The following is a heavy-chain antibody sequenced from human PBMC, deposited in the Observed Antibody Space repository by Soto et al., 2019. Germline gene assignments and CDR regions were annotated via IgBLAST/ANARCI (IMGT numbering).Heavy chain of an antibody. V-gene: IGHV1-2*04. D-gene: IGHD2-8*01. J-gene: IGHJ6*02. Sequence: ASVKVSCKASGYSFTDYHIHWVRQAPGQGLEWLGRINPKSGGTSTAQKFQGWVTMTTDTSISTASMELTRLTSDDTAIYYCARGDSTDCTNGVCSFFYNHDMDVWGQGTTVTVSS. CDR3: ARGDSTDCTNGVCSFFYNHDMDV. CDR1: GYSFTDYH. CDR2: INPKSGGT.